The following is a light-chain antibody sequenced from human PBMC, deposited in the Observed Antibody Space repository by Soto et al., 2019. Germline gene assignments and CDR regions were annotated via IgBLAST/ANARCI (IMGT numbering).Light chain of an antibody. V-gene: IGKV1-39*01. CDR2: VTS. Sequence: IRMTQSPSSFSASTGDRVTITCRASQNIINYLNWYQQKPGKAPQLLIYVTSRLESGVPSRFSGSGSGTDFTLTISSLQPEDFATYYCQQSYNAPITFGQGTRLEIK. J-gene: IGKJ5*01. CDR1: QNIINY. CDR3: QQSYNAPIT.